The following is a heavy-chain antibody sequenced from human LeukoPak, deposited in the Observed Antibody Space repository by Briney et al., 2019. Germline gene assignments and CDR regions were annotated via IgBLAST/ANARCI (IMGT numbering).Heavy chain of an antibody. CDR1: GFPFNSYR. D-gene: IGHD6-19*01. CDR3: ARVNEAVAGTDY. Sequence: GGSLRLYCAASGFPFNSYRMNWVRQAPGQGLEWVSSISSSSSYIYYADSVKDRFTISRDNAKNSLYLQMNSLRAEDTAVYYCARVNEAVAGTDYWGQGTLVTVSS. V-gene: IGHV3-21*01. J-gene: IGHJ4*02. CDR2: ISSSSSYI.